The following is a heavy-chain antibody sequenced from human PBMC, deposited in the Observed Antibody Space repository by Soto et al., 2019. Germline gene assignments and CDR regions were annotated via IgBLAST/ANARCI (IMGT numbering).Heavy chain of an antibody. CDR3: ARDWSYDSSGPLWFAP. V-gene: IGHV3-21*01. CDR2: ISSSSSYI. Sequence: GGSLRLSCAASGFTFSSYSMNWVRQAPGKGLEWVSSISSSSSYIYYADSVKGRFTISRDNAKNSLYLQMNSLRAEDTAVYYCARDWSYDSSGPLWFAPWGQGTLVTVSS. CDR1: GFTFSSYS. J-gene: IGHJ5*02. D-gene: IGHD3-22*01.